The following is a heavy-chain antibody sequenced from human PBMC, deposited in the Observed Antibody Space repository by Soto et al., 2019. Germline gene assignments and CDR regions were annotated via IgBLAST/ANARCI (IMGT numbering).Heavy chain of an antibody. CDR1: GFTFSSYA. V-gene: IGHV3-23*01. D-gene: IGHD6-19*01. Sequence: EVQLLESGGGLVQPGGSLRLSCAASGFTFSSYAMSWVRQAAGKGLEWVSAISGSGGSTYYADSVKGRFTISRDNSKNTLYLQMNSLRAEDTAVYYCAKDGGSGGWYNWFDPWGQGTLVTVSS. CDR2: ISGSGGST. CDR3: AKDGGSGGWYNWFDP. J-gene: IGHJ5*02.